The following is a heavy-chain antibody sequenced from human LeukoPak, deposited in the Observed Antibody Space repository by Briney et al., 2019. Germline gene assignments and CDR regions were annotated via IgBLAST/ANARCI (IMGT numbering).Heavy chain of an antibody. CDR1: GITLSNYG. D-gene: IGHD3-22*01. V-gene: IGHV3-23*01. Sequence: PGGSLRLSCAVSGITLSNYGMSWVRQAPGKGLEWVAGISVSGGRTKYADSVKGRFTISRDNPKNTLYLQMNSLRAEDTAVYFCAKRGVVIRVILVGFHKEAYYFDSWGQGALVTVSS. CDR3: AKRGVVIRVILVGFHKEAYYFDS. J-gene: IGHJ4*02. CDR2: ISVSGGRT.